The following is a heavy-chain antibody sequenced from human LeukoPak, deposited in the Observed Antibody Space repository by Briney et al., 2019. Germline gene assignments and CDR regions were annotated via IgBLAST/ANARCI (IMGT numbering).Heavy chain of an antibody. V-gene: IGHV3-21*04. D-gene: IGHD6-6*01. CDR1: GFTFNDYT. CDR2: ITGDCNYI. Sequence: GGSLRLSCAASGFTFNDYTMTWVRQAPGKGLEWVSSITGDCNYIFYADSVKGRFTISRDNSKNSLYLQMNSLRTEDTALYYCAQLKYRSSVDYWGQGTLVTVSS. J-gene: IGHJ4*02. CDR3: AQLKYRSSVDY.